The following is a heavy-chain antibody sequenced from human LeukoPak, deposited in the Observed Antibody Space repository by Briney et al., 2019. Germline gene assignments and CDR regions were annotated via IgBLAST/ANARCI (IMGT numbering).Heavy chain of an antibody. CDR2: INSNTGGT. V-gene: IGHV1-2*02. J-gene: IGHJ4*02. CDR1: GYSLTGHY. Sequence: ASVKVSCKASGYSLTGHYMHWVRQAPGQGLEWMGCINSNTGGTNYAQKFQGRVTMTRDTSINTAYMELSSLRYDDTALYYCASERSDTYQIDYWGQGTLVTVSS. CDR3: ASERSDTYQIDY. D-gene: IGHD3-3*01.